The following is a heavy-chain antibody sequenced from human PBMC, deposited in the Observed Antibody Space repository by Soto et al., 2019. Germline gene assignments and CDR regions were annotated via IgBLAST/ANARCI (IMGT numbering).Heavy chain of an antibody. D-gene: IGHD6-13*01. CDR3: ARRLHSGSWYSGSGMDV. CDR2: IYPGDSDT. V-gene: IGHV5-51*01. Sequence: GESLKISCKASGYSFTNYWIGWVRQMPGKGLEWMGIIYPGDSDTRYSPSFQGQVTISADKSISTAYLQWSSLKASDTAMYYCARRLHSGSWYSGSGMDVWGQGTTVTVSS. J-gene: IGHJ6*02. CDR1: GYSFTNYW.